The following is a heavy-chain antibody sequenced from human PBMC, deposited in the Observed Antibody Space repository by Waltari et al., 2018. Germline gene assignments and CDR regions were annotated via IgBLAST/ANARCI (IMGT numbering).Heavy chain of an antibody. Sequence: EVQLLESGGGLVQPGGSLRLSCAASGFTFSSYAMSWVRKAPGKGLEWVSAISGSGGSTYYADYVNVRFTISSYKSKNTLYLQMNSLRAEDTAVYYCALSEATLIEASTFDYWGQGTLVTVSS. D-gene: IGHD4-17*01. CDR2: ISGSGGST. V-gene: IGHV3-23*01. J-gene: IGHJ4*02. CDR1: GFTFSSYA. CDR3: ALSEATLIEASTFDY.